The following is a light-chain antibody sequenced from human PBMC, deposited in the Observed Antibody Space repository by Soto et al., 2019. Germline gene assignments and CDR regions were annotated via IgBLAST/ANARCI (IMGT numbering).Light chain of an antibody. CDR2: SNN. CDR3: AAWDGSLKGHV. J-gene: IGLJ1*01. Sequence: QSVLTQPPSASGTPGQRVTISCSGSSSNIGSNTVNWYQQLPGTAPKLLIYSNNQRPSGVPDRFSGSKSGTSASLAISGLQSEDEADYYCAAWDGSLKGHVFGTGTKVTVL. CDR1: SSNIGSNT. V-gene: IGLV1-44*01.